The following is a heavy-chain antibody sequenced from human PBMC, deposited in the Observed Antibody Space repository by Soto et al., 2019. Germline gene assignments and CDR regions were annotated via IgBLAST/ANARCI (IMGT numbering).Heavy chain of an antibody. Sequence: QVQLVQSGAEVKKPGASVKVSCKVSGYTLTELSMHWVRQAPGKGLEWMGGFDPEDGETIYAQKFQGRVTMTEDTSTDTAYIELSSLRFEDTAVYYCATQNWNYDKYNWFDPWGQGTLVTVSS. CDR1: GYTLTELS. CDR2: FDPEDGET. D-gene: IGHD1-7*01. V-gene: IGHV1-24*01. J-gene: IGHJ5*02. CDR3: ATQNWNYDKYNWFDP.